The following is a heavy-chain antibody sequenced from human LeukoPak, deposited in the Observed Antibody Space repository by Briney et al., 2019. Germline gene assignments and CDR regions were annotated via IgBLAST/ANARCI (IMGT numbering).Heavy chain of an antibody. Sequence: PGGSLRLSCAASGFTFDDYGMSWVRQAPGKGLEWVSGINWNGGSTGYADSVKGRFTISRDNAKNSLYLQMNSLRAEDTALYYCARKISTTYYDILTGQPGAFDIWGQGTMVTVSS. CDR2: INWNGGST. V-gene: IGHV3-20*04. D-gene: IGHD3-9*01. J-gene: IGHJ3*02. CDR1: GFTFDDYG. CDR3: ARKISTTYYDILTGQPGAFDI.